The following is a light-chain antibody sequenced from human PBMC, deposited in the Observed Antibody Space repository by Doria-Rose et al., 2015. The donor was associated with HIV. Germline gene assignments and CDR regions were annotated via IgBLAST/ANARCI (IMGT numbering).Light chain of an antibody. J-gene: IGKJ3*01. CDR3: QQYYDTPS. Sequence: IQSPESLGMSLGERATLNCKSNQSLLYTSKNYLAWYQQKPGQPPKLLIYWASTRQYGVPARFSGSGSGTDFTLTISSLEAEDVAVYYCQQYYDTPSFGPGTTVDIK. CDR1: QSLLYTSKNY. V-gene: IGKV4-1*01. CDR2: WAS.